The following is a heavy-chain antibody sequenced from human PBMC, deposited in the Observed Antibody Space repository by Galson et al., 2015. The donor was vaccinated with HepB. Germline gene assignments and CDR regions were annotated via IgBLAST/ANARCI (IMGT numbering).Heavy chain of an antibody. V-gene: IGHV1-69*13. Sequence: SVKVSCKASGGTFSSYAISWVRQAPGQGLEWMGGIIPIFGTANYAQKFQGRVTITADESTSTAYMELSSLRSEDTAVYYCARTYYYDSSGYYSEVWYFDYCRQWTL. CDR3: ARTYYYDSSGYYSEVWYFDY. D-gene: IGHD3-22*01. J-gene: IGHJ4*02. CDR1: GGTFSSYA. CDR2: IIPIFGTA.